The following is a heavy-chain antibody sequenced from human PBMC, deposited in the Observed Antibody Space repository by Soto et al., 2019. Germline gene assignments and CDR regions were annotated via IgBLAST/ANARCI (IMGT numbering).Heavy chain of an antibody. CDR1: GYSFTTYG. Sequence: QVQLVQSGAEVKKPGASVRVSCKASGYSFTTYGVTWVRQAPGQGLKWMGWISTYNGDTRVAQQHQGRVTLTTDTSTNAAHMELRSLRSDDTATYYCARTEGRSTTGDYWGQGTLVTVSS. J-gene: IGHJ4*02. D-gene: IGHD4-17*01. CDR2: ISTYNGDT. V-gene: IGHV1-18*01. CDR3: ARTEGRSTTGDY.